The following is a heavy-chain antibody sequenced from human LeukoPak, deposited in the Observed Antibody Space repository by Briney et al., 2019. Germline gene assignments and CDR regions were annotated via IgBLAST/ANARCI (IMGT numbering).Heavy chain of an antibody. Sequence: GGSLRLSCAASGFTFSTYSMNWVRQAPGKGLEWVSAISNSGITTYYIDSVKGRFTSSRDNSKNTLYLQMNSLRAEDTAVYYCAKRGGSGSYSGYFDYWGQGTLVTVSS. CDR2: ISNSGITT. CDR1: GFTFSTYS. CDR3: AKRGGSGSYSGYFDY. D-gene: IGHD1-26*01. J-gene: IGHJ4*02. V-gene: IGHV3-23*01.